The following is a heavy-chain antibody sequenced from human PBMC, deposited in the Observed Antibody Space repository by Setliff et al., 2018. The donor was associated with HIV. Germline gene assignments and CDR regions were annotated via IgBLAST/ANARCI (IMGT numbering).Heavy chain of an antibody. V-gene: IGHV3-74*01. D-gene: IGHD2-2*01. J-gene: IGHJ6*03. CDR3: ARGSSETDYYYYYMDV. CDR1: GFTFSSYW. Sequence: TGGSLRLSCAASGFTFSSYWIHWVRQAPGEGLLWVSRINTDGSSTNYADSVKGRFTISRDDAKNTLYLQMNSLRAEDTAVYYCARGSSETDYYYYYMDVWGKGTTVTVSS. CDR2: INTDGSST.